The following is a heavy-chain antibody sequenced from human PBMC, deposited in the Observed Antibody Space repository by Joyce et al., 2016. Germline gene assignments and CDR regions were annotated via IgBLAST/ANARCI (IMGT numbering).Heavy chain of an antibody. Sequence: QVQLQESGPGLVKPSQTLSLTCPVSGGSIRSGGYYWSWIRQFPGKGLEWIGYIYYSGSTYYNPSLKSRLTISMDTSQNQFSLKMTSVTAADTAMYFCASGRGGVIVPFDSWGQGTLVTVSS. CDR1: GGSIRSGGYY. V-gene: IGHV4-31*03. D-gene: IGHD3-16*02. J-gene: IGHJ4*02. CDR3: ASGRGGVIVPFDS. CDR2: IYYSGST.